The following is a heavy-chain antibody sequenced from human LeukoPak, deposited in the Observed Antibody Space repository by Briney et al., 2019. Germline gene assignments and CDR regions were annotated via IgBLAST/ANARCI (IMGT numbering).Heavy chain of an antibody. J-gene: IGHJ5*02. V-gene: IGHV1-2*02. D-gene: IGHD2-2*01. CDR1: GYTFTGYC. Sequence: ASVKVSCKASGYTFTGYCMHWVRQAPGQGLEWMGWINPNSGGTNYAQKFQGRVTMTRDTSISTAYMELSRLRSDDTAVYYCAREISVGGANCSSTSCYYNWFDPWGQGTLVTVSS. CDR3: AREISVGGANCSSTSCYYNWFDP. CDR2: INPNSGGT.